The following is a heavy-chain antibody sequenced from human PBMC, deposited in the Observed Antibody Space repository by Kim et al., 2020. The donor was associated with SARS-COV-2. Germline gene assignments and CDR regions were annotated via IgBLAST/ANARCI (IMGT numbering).Heavy chain of an antibody. D-gene: IGHD6-13*01. CDR2: ISSTTGYT. Sequence: GGSLRLSCAASGFTFSDYYMSWIRQAPGKGLEWVSYISSTTGYTKYADSVKGRLTISRDNTKNSLHLQMNSLRAEDTAVYYCARVFLWSGSWYWFDSWG. J-gene: IGHJ5*01. CDR3: ARVFLWSGSWYWFDS. CDR1: GFTFSDYY. V-gene: IGHV3-11*05.